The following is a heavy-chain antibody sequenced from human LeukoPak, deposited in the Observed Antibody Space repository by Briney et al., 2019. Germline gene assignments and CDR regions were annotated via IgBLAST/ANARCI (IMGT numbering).Heavy chain of an antibody. CDR2: ISSSSSYI. V-gene: IGHV3-21*01. CDR3: ARGHQYSSSSKLLDY. D-gene: IGHD6-6*01. J-gene: IGHJ4*02. Sequence: PGGSLRLSCAASGFTFSSYSMNWVRQAPGKGLEWVSSISSSSSYIYYADSVKGRFTISRDNAKNSLYLQMNSLRAEDTAVYYCARGHQYSSSSKLLDYWGQGTLVTVSS. CDR1: GFTFSSYS.